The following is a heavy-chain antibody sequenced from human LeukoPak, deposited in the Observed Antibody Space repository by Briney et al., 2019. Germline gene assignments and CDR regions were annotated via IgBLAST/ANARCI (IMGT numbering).Heavy chain of an antibody. Sequence: PGGSLRLSCAASGFTFSNYPMHWVRQAPGKGLEWVAVISYDGSYTYYADSVKGRFTISRDNAKNSLYLQMNSLRAEDTAVYYCASQNSSSWYGTFFDYWGQGTLVTVSS. CDR1: GFTFSNYP. CDR3: ASQNSSSWYGTFFDY. J-gene: IGHJ4*02. V-gene: IGHV3-30-3*01. CDR2: ISYDGSYT. D-gene: IGHD6-13*01.